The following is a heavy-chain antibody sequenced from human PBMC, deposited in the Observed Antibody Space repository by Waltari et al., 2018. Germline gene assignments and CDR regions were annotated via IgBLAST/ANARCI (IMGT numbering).Heavy chain of an antibody. CDR3: AHEFGAFDI. D-gene: IGHD3-16*01. CDR1: GFSLSTNGVG. V-gene: IGHV2-5*01. CDR2: IYWKGDE. J-gene: IGHJ3*02. Sequence: QITLKESGPTLVKPTQTLTLTCTFSGFSLSTNGVGVGWIRQPPGKAPEWLALIYWKGDERYNPALRSRLTITKDTSKNQVVLTMTNMDPVDTATYYCAHEFGAFDIWGQGTMVTVSS.